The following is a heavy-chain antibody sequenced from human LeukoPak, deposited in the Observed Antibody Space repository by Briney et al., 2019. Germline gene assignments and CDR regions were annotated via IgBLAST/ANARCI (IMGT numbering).Heavy chain of an antibody. Sequence: SSETLSLTCTVSGGSISSSSYYWGWIRQPPGKGLEWIGEIYHSGSTNYNPSLKSRVTISVDKSKNQFSLKLSSVTAADTAVYYCARSVREGRPVDYWGQGTLVTVSS. CDR1: GGSISSSSYY. CDR2: IYHSGST. V-gene: IGHV4-39*07. D-gene: IGHD1-26*01. CDR3: ARSVREGRPVDY. J-gene: IGHJ4*02.